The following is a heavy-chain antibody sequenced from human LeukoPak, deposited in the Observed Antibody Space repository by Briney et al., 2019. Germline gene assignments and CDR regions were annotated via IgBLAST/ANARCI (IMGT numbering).Heavy chain of an antibody. J-gene: IGHJ6*02. D-gene: IGHD4-11*01. CDR3: ARGPHRLYGMDV. V-gene: IGHV1-46*01. Sequence: ASVKVSCKASGYIFTSYYMHWVRQAPGEGLEWMVIINPSGGSTTYAQKFQGRVSMSRDTSTSTVYMELSSLRSEDTAVYYCARGPHRLYGMDVWGQGTTVTVSS. CDR1: GYIFTSYY. CDR2: INPSGGST.